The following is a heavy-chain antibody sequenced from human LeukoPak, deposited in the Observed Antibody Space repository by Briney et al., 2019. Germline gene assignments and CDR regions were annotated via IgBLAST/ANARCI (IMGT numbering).Heavy chain of an antibody. CDR2: INTNTGNP. Sequence: ASVKVSCKASGYTFTSYYMHWMRQAPGQGLEWMGWINTNTGNPTYAQGFTGRFVFSLDTSVSTAYLQISSLKAEDTAVYYCARPRAAADDYFDYWGQGTLVTVSS. V-gene: IGHV7-4-1*02. J-gene: IGHJ4*02. CDR3: ARPRAAADDYFDY. CDR1: GYTFTSYY. D-gene: IGHD6-13*01.